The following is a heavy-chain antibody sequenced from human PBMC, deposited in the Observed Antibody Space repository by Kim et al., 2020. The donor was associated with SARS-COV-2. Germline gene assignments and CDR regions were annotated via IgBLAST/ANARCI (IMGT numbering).Heavy chain of an antibody. V-gene: IGHV3-15*01. J-gene: IGHJ3*02. D-gene: IGHD3-22*01. CDR3: TTVAVITPHDAFDI. Sequence: AVPLKGRFTISRDDSKNTLYLQMNSLKTEDTAVYYCTTVAVITPHDAFDIWGQGTMVTVSS.